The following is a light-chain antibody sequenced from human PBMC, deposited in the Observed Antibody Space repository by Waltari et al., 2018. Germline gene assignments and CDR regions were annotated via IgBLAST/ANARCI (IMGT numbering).Light chain of an antibody. V-gene: IGLV2-14*03. CDR2: DVA. CDR1: SRAVGGYKY. CDR3: SSYTTRSILL. Sequence: QSALTQPVSVSGSPGQSLTISCTGTSRAVGGYKYIAWYQQHPNKAPKVIIYDVANRPFGGSNRFSGSKSGSTASLTISGLQTEDEAYYYCSSYTTRSILLFGGGTKVTVL. J-gene: IGLJ2*01.